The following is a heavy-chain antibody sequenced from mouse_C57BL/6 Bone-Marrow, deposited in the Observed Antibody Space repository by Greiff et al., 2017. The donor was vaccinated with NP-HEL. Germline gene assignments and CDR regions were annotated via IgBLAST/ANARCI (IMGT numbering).Heavy chain of an antibody. CDR2: INPNNGGT. V-gene: IGHV1-26*01. D-gene: IGHD4-1*01. Sequence: EVQLQQSGPELVKPGASVKISCKASGYTFTDYYMNWVKQSHGKSLEWIGDINPNNGGTSYNQKFKGKATLTVDKSSSTAYMELRSLTSEDSAVYYCARKGVNWDPLEFDVWGTGTTVTVSS. J-gene: IGHJ1*03. CDR3: ARKGVNWDPLEFDV. CDR1: GYTFTDYY.